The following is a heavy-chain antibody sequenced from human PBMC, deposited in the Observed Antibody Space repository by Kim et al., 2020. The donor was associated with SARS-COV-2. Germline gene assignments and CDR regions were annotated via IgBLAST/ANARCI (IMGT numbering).Heavy chain of an antibody. CDR3: ATYDSWSGYSFDY. D-gene: IGHD3-3*01. J-gene: IGHJ4*02. Sequence: GGSLRLSCAASGFVFSGSWMSWVREAPGKGLEWVANIRQDGSVKYYVDSVTGRFTISRDNAKNSLYLQMDSLRDEDTAVYYCATYDSWSGYSFDYWGQGT. V-gene: IGHV3-7*03. CDR1: GFVFSGSW. CDR2: IRQDGSVK.